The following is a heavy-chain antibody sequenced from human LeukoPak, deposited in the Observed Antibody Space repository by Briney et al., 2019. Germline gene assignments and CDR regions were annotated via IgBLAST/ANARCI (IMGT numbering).Heavy chain of an antibody. CDR1: GFTFSSYG. J-gene: IGHJ4*02. D-gene: IGHD3-3*01. CDR3: ARERRAYYDFWSGYYSPYYFDY. Sequence: GGSLRLSCAASGFTFSSYGMHWVRQAPGKGLEWVAVIWYDGSNKYYADSVKGRFTISRDNSKNTLYLQMNSLRAEDTAVYYCARERRAYYDFWSGYYSPYYFDYWGQGTLVTVSS. CDR2: IWYDGSNK. V-gene: IGHV3-33*01.